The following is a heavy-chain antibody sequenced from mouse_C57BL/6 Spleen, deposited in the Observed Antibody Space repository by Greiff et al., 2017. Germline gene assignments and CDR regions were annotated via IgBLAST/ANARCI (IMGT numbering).Heavy chain of an antibody. CDR3: AREKDYDGYFDV. CDR2: IRYYGSN. Sequence: VQLQQSGPGLVKPSPSLSLSCSVTGYSITSGYYWNWNRQIPGNKLECMGYIRYYGSNNYNPNLKNRIAITRDTSKNQFFLKLNSVTTEDTATDCCAREKDYDGYFDVWGTGTTVTVSS. V-gene: IGHV3-6*01. D-gene: IGHD2-4*01. CDR1: GYSITSGYY. J-gene: IGHJ1*03.